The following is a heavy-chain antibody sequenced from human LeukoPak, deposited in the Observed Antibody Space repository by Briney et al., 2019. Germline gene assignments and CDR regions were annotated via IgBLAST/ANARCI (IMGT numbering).Heavy chain of an antibody. J-gene: IGHJ5*02. CDR2: ISAYNGNT. D-gene: IGHD4-17*01. Sequence: ASVKVSCKASGYTFTSYGISWVRQAPGQGLEWMGWISAYNGNTNYAQKLQGRVTITTDKSTSTAYMELSSLRSEDTAVYYCARDLAPVYGDYERNWFDPWGQGTLVTVSS. CDR3: ARDLAPVYGDYERNWFDP. V-gene: IGHV1-18*01. CDR1: GYTFTSYG.